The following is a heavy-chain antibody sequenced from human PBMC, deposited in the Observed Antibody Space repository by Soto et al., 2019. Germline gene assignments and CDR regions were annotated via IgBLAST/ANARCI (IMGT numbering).Heavy chain of an antibody. CDR3: ARAPYYYDSSGYWAY. CDR2: ISSSSSYI. J-gene: IGHJ4*02. D-gene: IGHD3-22*01. Sequence: GGSLRLSCAASGFTFSSYAMTWVRQAPGRGLEWVSSISSSSSYIYYADSVKGRFTISRDNAKNSLYLQMNSLRAEDAAVYYCARAPYYYDSSGYWAYWGQGTLVTVSS. V-gene: IGHV3-21*01. CDR1: GFTFSSYA.